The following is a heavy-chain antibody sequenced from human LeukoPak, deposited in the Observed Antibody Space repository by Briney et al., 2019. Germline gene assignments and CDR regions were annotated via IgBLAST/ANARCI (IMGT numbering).Heavy chain of an antibody. CDR1: GYSFTSYW. Sequence: GESLKISCKGSGYSFTSYWIGWVRQMPGKGLEWMGIIYPGDSDTRYSPSFQGQVTISDEKPISTAFLQWSSLKAPDTAMFYCARVITEYYYYYGMDVWGQGTTVTVSS. CDR2: IYPGDSDT. V-gene: IGHV5-51*04. D-gene: IGHD3-22*01. CDR3: ARVITEYYYYYGMDV. J-gene: IGHJ6*02.